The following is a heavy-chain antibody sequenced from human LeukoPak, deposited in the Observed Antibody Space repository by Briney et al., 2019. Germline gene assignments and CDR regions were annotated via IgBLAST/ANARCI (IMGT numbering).Heavy chain of an antibody. D-gene: IGHD3-9*01. V-gene: IGHV4-59*08. Sequence: SETLSLTCTVSGGSISSYYWSWIRQPPGKGLEWIGYIYYSGSTNYNPSLKSRVTISVDTSKNQFSLKLSSVTAADTAVYYCARVEDILTGYYRAYYFDYWGQGTLVTVSS. CDR2: IYYSGST. CDR1: GGSISSYY. J-gene: IGHJ4*02. CDR3: ARVEDILTGYYRAYYFDY.